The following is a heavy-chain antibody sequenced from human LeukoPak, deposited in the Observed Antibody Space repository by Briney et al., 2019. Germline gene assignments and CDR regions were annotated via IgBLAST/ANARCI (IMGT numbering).Heavy chain of an antibody. J-gene: IGHJ4*02. CDR3: ATTVTTRYYFDY. CDR2: MYYSGST. V-gene: IGHV4-39*01. CDR1: GGSISTSRHY. D-gene: IGHD4-17*01. Sequence: PSETLSLTCTVSGGSISTSRHYWGWIRQPPGKGLEWIGSMYYSGSTYYNPSLKSRVTISVDTYKSRFSLKLSSVTAADTAVCYCATTVTTRYYFDYWGQGTLVTVSS.